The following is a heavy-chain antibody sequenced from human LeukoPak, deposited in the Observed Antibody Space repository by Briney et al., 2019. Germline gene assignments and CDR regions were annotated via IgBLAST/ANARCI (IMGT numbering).Heavy chain of an antibody. CDR1: GGSISSYY. D-gene: IGHD3-10*01. V-gene: IGHV4-4*07. CDR3: ARDRYYYGSGSYYMDV. J-gene: IGHJ6*03. CDR2: IYTSGST. Sequence: TSETLSLTCTVSGGSISSYYWSWIRQPAGKGLEWIGRIYTSGSTNYNPSLKSRVTMSVDTSKNQFSLKLSSVTAADTAVYYCARDRYYYGSGSYYMDVWGKGTTVTISS.